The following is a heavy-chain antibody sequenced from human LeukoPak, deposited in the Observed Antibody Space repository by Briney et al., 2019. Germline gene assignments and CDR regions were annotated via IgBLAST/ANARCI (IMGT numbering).Heavy chain of an antibody. D-gene: IGHD2-2*01. V-gene: IGHV3-7*01. CDR2: IKQDGSEK. CDR3: ARHSPASHIVVVPAAIGY. CDR1: GFTFSSYW. J-gene: IGHJ4*02. Sequence: GGSLRLSCAASGFTFSSYWMSWVRQAPGKGLEWVANIKQDGSEKYYVDSVKGRFTISRDNAKNSLYLQMNSLRAEDTAVYYCARHSPASHIVVVPAAIGYWGQGTLVTVSS.